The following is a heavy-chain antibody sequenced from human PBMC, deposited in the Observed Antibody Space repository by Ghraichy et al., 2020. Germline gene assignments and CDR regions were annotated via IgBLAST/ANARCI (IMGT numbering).Heavy chain of an antibody. D-gene: IGHD6-19*01. CDR1: GYSISSGYY. J-gene: IGHJ5*02. CDR3: ARDLSTSGWFDWFDP. CDR2: IYHSGST. V-gene: IGHV4-38-2*02. Sequence: ESLNISCTVSGYSISSGYYWGWIRQPPGKGLEWIGSIYHSGSTYYNPSLKSRVTISVDTSKNQFSLKLSSVTAADTAVYYCARDLSTSGWFDWFDPWGQGTLVTVSS.